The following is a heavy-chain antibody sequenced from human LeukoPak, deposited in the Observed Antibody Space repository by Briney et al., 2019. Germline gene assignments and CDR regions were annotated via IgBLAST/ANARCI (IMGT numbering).Heavy chain of an antibody. CDR3: ARGTAGYHSSYFDY. CDR1: GFTFGSPW. D-gene: IGHD3-16*02. CDR2: INSDGSAT. Sequence: GGSLRLSRAASGFTFGSPWMHWVRQAPGKGLVWVSRINSDGSATAYADSVKGRFTISRDNAENTLYLQMNSLRAEDTAVYYCARGTAGYHSSYFDYWGQGTLVTVSS. J-gene: IGHJ4*02. V-gene: IGHV3-74*01.